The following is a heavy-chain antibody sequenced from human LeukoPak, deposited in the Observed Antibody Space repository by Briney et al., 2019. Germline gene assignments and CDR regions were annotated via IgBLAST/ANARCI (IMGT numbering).Heavy chain of an antibody. Sequence: PSETLSLTCTVSGGSISSSSYYWGWIRQPPGKGLEWIGSIYYSGSTYYNPSLKSRVTISVDTSKNQFSLKLSSVTAADTAVYYCARDGDIAARGLSGRDNWFDPWGQGTLVTVSS. CDR3: ARDGDIAARGLSGRDNWFDP. CDR1: GGSISSSSYY. V-gene: IGHV4-39*07. CDR2: IYYSGST. D-gene: IGHD6-13*01. J-gene: IGHJ5*02.